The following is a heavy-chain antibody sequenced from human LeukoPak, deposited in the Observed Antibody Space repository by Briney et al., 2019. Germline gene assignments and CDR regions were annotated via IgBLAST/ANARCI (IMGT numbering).Heavy chain of an antibody. CDR3: VKDDSYHYDTSTYVA. Sequence: GGSLRLSCSASGFTFSRYAMHWARQAPGKGLEYVSAIGTNGNTYYADSVKGRFTISRDNSKNTLYLQMSGLRAEDTAVYHCVKDDSYHYDTSTYVAWGRGTLVTVSS. J-gene: IGHJ5*02. CDR2: IGTNGNT. V-gene: IGHV3-64D*06. CDR1: GFTFSRYA. D-gene: IGHD3-22*01.